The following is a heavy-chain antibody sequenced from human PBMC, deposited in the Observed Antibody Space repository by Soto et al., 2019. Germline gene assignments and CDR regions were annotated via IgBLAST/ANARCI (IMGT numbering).Heavy chain of an antibody. CDR3: ARVWAGYCSGGSCYSFNYMDV. J-gene: IGHJ6*03. CDR1: GGSISSSSYY. V-gene: IGHV4-39*01. Sequence: SETLSLTCTVSGGSISSSSYYWGWIRQPPGKGLDWIGTIYYSGSTYYSPSLRSRVTISVDTSKNQFSLKLSSVTAADTAVYFCARVWAGYCSGGSCYSFNYMDVWGKGTTVTVSS. CDR2: IYYSGST. D-gene: IGHD2-15*01.